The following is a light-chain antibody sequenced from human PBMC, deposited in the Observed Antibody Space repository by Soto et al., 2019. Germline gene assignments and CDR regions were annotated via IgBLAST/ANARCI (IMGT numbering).Light chain of an antibody. CDR3: QQSYSSPPT. Sequence: DIQVTQSPSSLSASVEDRVIITCRASQSISNHLNWYQQKPGKAPKLLIFAASSLQSGVPSRFSGSRSGPDFTLTISSLQPEDFATYYCQQSYSSPPTFGQGTTVDIK. V-gene: IGKV1-39*01. J-gene: IGKJ1*01. CDR2: AAS. CDR1: QSISNH.